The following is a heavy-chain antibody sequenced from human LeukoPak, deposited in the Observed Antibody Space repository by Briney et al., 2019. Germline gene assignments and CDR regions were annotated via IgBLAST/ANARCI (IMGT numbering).Heavy chain of an antibody. J-gene: IGHJ6*04. Sequence: GRSLRLACTASGFTFGDYAMSWVRHAPGKGLEWVGFIRSKAYGGTTEYAASVKGRFTISRDDSKSIAYLQMNSLKTEDTAVYYCTRALGYCSGGSCYYYYGMDVWGKGTTVTVSS. CDR1: GFTFGDYA. D-gene: IGHD2-15*01. V-gene: IGHV3-49*04. CDR3: TRALGYCSGGSCYYYYGMDV. CDR2: IRSKAYGGTT.